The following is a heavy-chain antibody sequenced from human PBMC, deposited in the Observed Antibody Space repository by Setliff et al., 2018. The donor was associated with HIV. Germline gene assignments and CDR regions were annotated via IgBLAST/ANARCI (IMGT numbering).Heavy chain of an antibody. J-gene: IGHJ3*02. CDR1: GYIFNSFG. D-gene: IGHD3-16*01. CDR3: ARDGPYVAVLIRAFDI. CDR2: ISAYNGNT. Sequence: ASVKVSCKASGYIFNSFGISWVRQAPGQGLEWMVWISAYNGNTKYAQKLQGRVTMTTDTSTSTGYMELRSLRSDDTAVYYCARDGPYVAVLIRAFDIWGQGTMVTVSS. V-gene: IGHV1-18*01.